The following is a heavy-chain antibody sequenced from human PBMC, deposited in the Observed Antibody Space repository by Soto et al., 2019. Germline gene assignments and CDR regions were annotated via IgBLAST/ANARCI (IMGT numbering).Heavy chain of an antibody. CDR1: GFTFTSSA. J-gene: IGHJ3*02. CDR2: IVVGSGNT. CDR3: ARHGITGSYYDAFDI. D-gene: IGHD1-26*01. V-gene: IGHV1-58*01. Sequence: SVKVSCKASGFTFTSSAVQWVRQARGQRLEWIGWIVVGSGNTNYAQKFQERVAITRDMSTSTAYMELSSLRSEDTAVYYCARHGITGSYYDAFDIWGQGTMVTVSS.